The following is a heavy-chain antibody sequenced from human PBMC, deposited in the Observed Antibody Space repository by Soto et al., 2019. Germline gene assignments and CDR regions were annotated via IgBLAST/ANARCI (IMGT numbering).Heavy chain of an antibody. V-gene: IGHV3-23*01. Sequence: DVQLLESGGGVVQSGGSLRLSCSASGFAFSDYSMHWVRQAPGKGPEWVSAISGGGGNTYYAGSVNGRFTISRDNSRNTLYLQMHSLRDDDTPLYYCAKETYGSGWTLDSWGQGTRATVSS. CDR1: GFAFSDYS. CDR2: ISGGGGNT. CDR3: AKETYGSGWTLDS. D-gene: IGHD6-19*01. J-gene: IGHJ4*02.